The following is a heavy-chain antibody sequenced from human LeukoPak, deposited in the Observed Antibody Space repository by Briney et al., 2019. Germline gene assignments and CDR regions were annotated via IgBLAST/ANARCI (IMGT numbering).Heavy chain of an antibody. CDR3: ARARVVDSSGYYARDYFDY. J-gene: IGHJ4*02. D-gene: IGHD3-22*01. V-gene: IGHV1-69*06. Sequence: SVKVSCKASGGTFSSYAISWVRQAPGQGLEWMGGIIPIFGTANYAQKFQGRVTITADKSTSTAYMELSSLRSEDTAVYYCARARVVDSSGYYARDYFDYWGQGTLVTVSS. CDR1: GGTFSSYA. CDR2: IIPIFGTA.